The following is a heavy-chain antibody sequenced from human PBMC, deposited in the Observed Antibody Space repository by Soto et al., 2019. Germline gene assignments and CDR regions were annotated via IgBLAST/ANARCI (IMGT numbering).Heavy chain of an antibody. CDR2: ISWNSGSI. V-gene: IGHV3-9*01. CDR3: AKDIRLGGYDSNMDV. J-gene: IGHJ6*03. Sequence: EVQLVESGGGLVQPGRSLRLSCAASGFTFDDYAMHWVRQAPGKGLEWVSGISWNSGSIGYADSVKGRFTISRDNAKNSLYLQMNSLRAEDTALYYCAKDIRLGGYDSNMDVWGKGTTVTVSS. D-gene: IGHD5-12*01. CDR1: GFTFDDYA.